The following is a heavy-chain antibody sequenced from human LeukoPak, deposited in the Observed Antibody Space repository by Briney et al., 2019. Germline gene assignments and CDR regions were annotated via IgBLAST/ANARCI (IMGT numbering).Heavy chain of an antibody. CDR2: ISSSSSYI. V-gene: IGHV3-21*01. CDR1: GFTFSSYS. CDR3: ARDSPNASSGPYDY. J-gene: IGHJ4*02. Sequence: WGSLRLSCAASGFTFSSYSLNWVRQAPGKGLEWVSSISSSSSYIYYADSVKGRFTISRDNAKNSLYLQMNSLRAEDTAVYYCARDSPNASSGPYDYCGRGPRVLVSA. D-gene: IGHD3-22*01.